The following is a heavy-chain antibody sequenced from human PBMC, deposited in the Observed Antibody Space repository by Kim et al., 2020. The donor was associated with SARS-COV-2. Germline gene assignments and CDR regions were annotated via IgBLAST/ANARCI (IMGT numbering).Heavy chain of an antibody. CDR3: ARGESSGYYYDFDY. Sequence: GGSLRLSCAASGFTFSSYGMHWVRQAPGKGLEWVAVIWYDGSNKYYADSVKGRFTISRDNSKNTLYLQMNSLRAEDTAVYYCARGESSGYYYDFDYWGQGTLVTVSS. V-gene: IGHV3-33*01. D-gene: IGHD3-22*01. J-gene: IGHJ4*02. CDR1: GFTFSSYG. CDR2: IWYDGSNK.